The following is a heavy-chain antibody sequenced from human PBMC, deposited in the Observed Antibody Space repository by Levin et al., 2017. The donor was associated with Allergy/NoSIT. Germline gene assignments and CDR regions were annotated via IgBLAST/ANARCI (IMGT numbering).Heavy chain of an antibody. V-gene: IGHV4-59*01. CDR3: ARDTGGFAFDL. CDR2: ITHSGRN. D-gene: IGHD1-1*01. Sequence: SQTLSLTCTVSGGSISIFYWSLIRQPPGKGLEWIGYITHSGRNNYNPSLKSRLTLSLDTSKNQFSLKLTSATAADTAVYYCARDTGGFAFDLWGQGTLVTVSS. CDR1: GGSISIFY. J-gene: IGHJ3*01.